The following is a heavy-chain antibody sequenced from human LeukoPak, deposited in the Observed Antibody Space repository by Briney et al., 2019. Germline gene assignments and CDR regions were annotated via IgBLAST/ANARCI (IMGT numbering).Heavy chain of an antibody. Sequence: SETLSLTCTVSGGSISSSSYYWGWIRQPPGKGLEWIGSIYYSGSTYYNPSLKSRVTISVDTSKNQFSLKLSSVTAADTAVYYCARVPAGGYYFDYWGQGTLVTVSS. D-gene: IGHD3-16*01. V-gene: IGHV4-39*07. J-gene: IGHJ4*02. CDR2: IYYSGST. CDR3: ARVPAGGYYFDY. CDR1: GGSISSSSYY.